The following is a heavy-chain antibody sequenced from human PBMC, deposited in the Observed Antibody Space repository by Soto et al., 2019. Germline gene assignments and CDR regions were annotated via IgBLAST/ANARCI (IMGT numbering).Heavy chain of an antibody. J-gene: IGHJ5*02. Sequence: PSETLSLTCTVSGGPMSRYYWTWIRQPPGKGLEWIGNIHYTGSTNYNPSLKSRVTILLGTSTSQFSLKVSSVTAADTAVYYCARDLTISSTDGPLDPWGHGTLVTVSS. CDR1: GGPMSRYY. D-gene: IGHD1-1*01. CDR3: ARDLTISSTDGPLDP. V-gene: IGHV4-59*01. CDR2: IHYTGST.